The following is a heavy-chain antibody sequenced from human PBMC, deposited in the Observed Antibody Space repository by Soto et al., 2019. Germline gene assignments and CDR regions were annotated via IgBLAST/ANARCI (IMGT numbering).Heavy chain of an antibody. J-gene: IGHJ6*02. CDR2: IYSGGST. V-gene: IGHV3-53*02. CDR1: GFTVSSNY. Sequence: EVQLVETGGGLIQPGGSLRLSCAASGFTVSSNYMSWVRQAPGKGLEWVSVIYSGGSTYYADSVKGRFTISRDNSKNTLYLQMNSLRAEDTAVYYCARALNRYYYGMDVWGQVTTVTVSS. CDR3: ARALNRYYYGMDV.